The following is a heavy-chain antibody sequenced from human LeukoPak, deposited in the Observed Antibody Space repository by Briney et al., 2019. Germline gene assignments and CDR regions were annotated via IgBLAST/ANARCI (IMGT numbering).Heavy chain of an antibody. V-gene: IGHV3-48*03. CDR3: ARDEAAAYYYYYGMDV. CDR2: ISSSGSTI. CDR1: GFTFSSYE. Sequence: SGGSLRLSCAASGFTFSSYEVNWVRQAPGKGLEWVSYISSSGSTIYYADSVKGRFTISRDNAKNSLYLQMNSLRAEDTAVYYCARDEAAAYYYYYGMDVWGQGTTVTVSS. D-gene: IGHD6-13*01. J-gene: IGHJ6*02.